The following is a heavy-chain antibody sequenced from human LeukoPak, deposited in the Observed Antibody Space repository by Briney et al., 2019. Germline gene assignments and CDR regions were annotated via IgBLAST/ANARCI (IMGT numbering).Heavy chain of an antibody. V-gene: IGHV3-23*01. CDR1: GFSFSSFA. CDR3: IKDAYSSVNYFDD. J-gene: IGHJ4*02. CDR2: ITGSGGTT. Sequence: GGSLRLSCAASGFSFSSFAMSWVRQAPGKGLEWVASITGSGGTTYYADSVEGRFTISRDNSKNTVYLQVNSLRAEDTAVYYCIKDAYSSVNYFDDWGQETLVTVSS. D-gene: IGHD5-18*01.